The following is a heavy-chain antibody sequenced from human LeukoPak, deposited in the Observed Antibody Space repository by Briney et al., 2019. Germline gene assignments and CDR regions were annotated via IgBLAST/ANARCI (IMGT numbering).Heavy chain of an antibody. J-gene: IGHJ4*02. V-gene: IGHV1-2*06. CDR3: ARANYYDQALFD. CDR2: INPNSGGT. D-gene: IGHD3-22*01. Sequence: GASVTVSCKASGYTFTGYYMHWVRQAPGQGLEWMGRINPNSGGTNYAQKFQGRVTMTRDTSISTAYMELSRLRSDDTALYHCARANYYDQALFDWGQGTLVTVSS. CDR1: GYTFTGYY.